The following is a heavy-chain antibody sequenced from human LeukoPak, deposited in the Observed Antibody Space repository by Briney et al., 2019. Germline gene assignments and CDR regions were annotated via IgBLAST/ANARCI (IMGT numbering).Heavy chain of an antibody. J-gene: IGHJ4*02. D-gene: IGHD7-27*01. CDR1: GFTFSSYA. CDR3: AKDGNWARFEN. Sequence: PGGSLRLSCAASGFTFSSYAMSWVRQAPGKGLEWVSAIGASGNRTFYADSVKGRFTISRDNSKSTLYLQMNTLRADDTAAYYCAKDGNWARFENWGQGTLVTVSS. CDR2: IGASGNRT. V-gene: IGHV3-23*01.